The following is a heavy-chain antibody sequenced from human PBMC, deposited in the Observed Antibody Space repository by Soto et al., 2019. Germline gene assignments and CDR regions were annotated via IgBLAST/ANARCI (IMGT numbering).Heavy chain of an antibody. CDR2: IIPILGTA. CDR1: GGTFSSYA. V-gene: IGHV1-69*12. D-gene: IGHD5-12*01. CDR3: ARVGGSGGYDLYSYYYYGMDV. J-gene: IGHJ6*02. Sequence: QVQLVQSGAEVKKPGSSVKVSCKASGGTFSSYAISWVRQAPGQGLEWMGGIIPILGTANYAQKFQGRVTITADESTSTAYMELSSLRSEDTAVYYCARVGGSGGYDLYSYYYYGMDVWGQGTTVTVSS.